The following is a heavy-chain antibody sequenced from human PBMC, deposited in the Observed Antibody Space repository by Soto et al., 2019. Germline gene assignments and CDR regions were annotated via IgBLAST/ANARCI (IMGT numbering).Heavy chain of an antibody. J-gene: IGHJ4*02. CDR3: ASDILAAGFDY. D-gene: IGHD6-13*01. Sequence: EVQLVESGGGLVQPGGSLRLSCAASGFTFSTYWMHWVRQAPGKGLVWVSRVNSDGSSATYADSVKGRFTVSRDKAKNTLYLQMNSLRAEDTAVYYCASDILAAGFDYGGEGSLVSVSS. CDR2: VNSDGSSA. V-gene: IGHV3-74*01. CDR1: GFTFSTYW.